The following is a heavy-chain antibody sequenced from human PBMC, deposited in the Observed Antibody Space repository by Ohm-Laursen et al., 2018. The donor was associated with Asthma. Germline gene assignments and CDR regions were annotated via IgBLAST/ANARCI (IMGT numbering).Heavy chain of an antibody. CDR2: IIPIFGIA. CDR1: GGTFSSYA. Sequence: SSVKVSCKASGGTFSSYAISWVRQAPGQGLEWMGGIIPIFGIANYAQKFQGRVTITADKSTSTAYMKLSSLRSEDTAVYYCARAGSGYDYGLDYYYGMDVWGQGTTVTVSS. CDR3: ARAGSGYDYGLDYYYGMDV. D-gene: IGHD5-12*01. J-gene: IGHJ6*02. V-gene: IGHV1-69*17.